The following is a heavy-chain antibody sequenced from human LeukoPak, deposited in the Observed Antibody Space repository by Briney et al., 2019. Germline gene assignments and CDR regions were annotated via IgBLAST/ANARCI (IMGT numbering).Heavy chain of an antibody. CDR1: GGSISRNEYY. D-gene: IGHD6-6*01. CDR3: ATYSSSSEAFDI. CDR2: IYYSGST. J-gene: IGHJ3*02. Sequence: SETLSLTCTVSGGSISRNEYYWGWIRQPPGKGLEWIGYIYYSGSTNYNPSLKSRVTISVDTSKNQFSLKLSSVTAADTAVYYCATYSSSSEAFDIWGQGTMVTVSS. V-gene: IGHV4-61*05.